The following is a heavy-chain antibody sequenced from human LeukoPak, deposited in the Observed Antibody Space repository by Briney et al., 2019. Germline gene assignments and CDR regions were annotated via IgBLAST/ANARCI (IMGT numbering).Heavy chain of an antibody. CDR1: GYTFTSYG. CDR3: ARGPRGYYGSGSYYNDYYYYYMDV. Sequence: ASVKVSCKASGYTFTSYGISWVRQAPGQGLEWMGWISAYNGNTNYAQKLQGRVTMTTDTSTSTAYMELRSLRSDDTAVYYCARGPRGYYGSGSYYNDYYYYYMDVWGKGTTVTVSS. CDR2: ISAYNGNT. J-gene: IGHJ6*03. D-gene: IGHD3-10*01. V-gene: IGHV1-18*01.